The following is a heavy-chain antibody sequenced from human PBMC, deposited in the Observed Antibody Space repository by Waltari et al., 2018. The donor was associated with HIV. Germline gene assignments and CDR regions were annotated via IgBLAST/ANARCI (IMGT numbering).Heavy chain of an antibody. J-gene: IGHJ4*02. V-gene: IGHV3-30*18. CDR3: AKSLFGVVKYQNLFDY. CDR1: GSTFRTPG. D-gene: IGHD3-3*01. Sequence: QVQLVESGGGVVQPGGSPRRSCAASGSTFRTPGMPWVSQAPGKGVEWMAFISRDGNNEYYADSVKGRFTVSRDNSRNTLHLLMDSLRVEDTAIYYCAKSLFGVVKYQNLFDYWAQGTLVTVSS. CDR2: ISRDGNNE.